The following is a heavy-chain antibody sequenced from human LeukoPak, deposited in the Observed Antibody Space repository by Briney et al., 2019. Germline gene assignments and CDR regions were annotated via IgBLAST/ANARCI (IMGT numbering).Heavy chain of an antibody. V-gene: IGHV3-9*01. Sequence: GGSLRLSCAASGFTFDDYAMHWVRQAPGKGLEWVSGISWNSGSIGYADSAKGRFTISRDNAKNSLYLQMNSLRAEDTAVYYCAKGVVPVAIHWFDPWGQGTLVTVSS. CDR1: GFTFDDYA. J-gene: IGHJ5*02. CDR3: AKGVVPVAIHWFDP. CDR2: ISWNSGSI. D-gene: IGHD2-2*01.